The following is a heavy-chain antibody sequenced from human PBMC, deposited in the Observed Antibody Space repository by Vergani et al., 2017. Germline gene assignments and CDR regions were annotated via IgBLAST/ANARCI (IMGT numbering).Heavy chain of an antibody. D-gene: IGHD1/OR15-1a*01. CDR3: GRKQSPASLMDKPIDI. Sequence: QVHLVASGGGLFRPGGSLRLSCAASGFIFSDYYMTWIRQTPGKGLEWLAHISDGGETNMYAESLKGRFTVSRDNTKNLLILQMKTLKVDDTATYYCGRKQSPASLMDKPIDIWGQGTLVTVSS. V-gene: IGHV3-11*01. CDR2: ISDGGETN. J-gene: IGHJ5*02. CDR1: GFIFSDYY.